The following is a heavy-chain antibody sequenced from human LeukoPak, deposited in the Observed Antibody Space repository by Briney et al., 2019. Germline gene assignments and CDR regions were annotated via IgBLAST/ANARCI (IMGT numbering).Heavy chain of an antibody. J-gene: IGHJ4*02. CDR2: INHSGST. CDR3: ARVYPTRYCSSGYYFDY. V-gene: IGHV4-34*01. D-gene: IGHD6-6*01. Sequence: SETLSLTCAVYGGSFSGYYWSWIRQPPGKGLEWIGEINHSGSTNYNPSLKSRVTISVDTSKNQFSLKLSSVTAADTAVYYCARVYPTRYCSSGYYFDYWGQGTLVTVSS. CDR1: GGSFSGYY.